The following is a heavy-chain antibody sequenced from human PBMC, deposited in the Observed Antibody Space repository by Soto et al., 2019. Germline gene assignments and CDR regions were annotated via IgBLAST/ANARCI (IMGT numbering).Heavy chain of an antibody. V-gene: IGHV4-59*08. J-gene: IGHJ4*02. CDR2: IYYSGST. Sequence: SETLSLTCTVSGGSISSSYWSWIRQPPGKGLEWIGYIYYSGSTNYNPSLKSRVTISVDTSKNQFSLKLSSVTAADTAVYYCARRAVADYYFDYWGQGTLVTVSS. CDR3: ARRAVADYYFDY. CDR1: GGSISSSY. D-gene: IGHD6-19*01.